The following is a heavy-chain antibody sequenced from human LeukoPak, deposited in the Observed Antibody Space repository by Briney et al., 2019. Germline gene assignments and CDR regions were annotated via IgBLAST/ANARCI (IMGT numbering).Heavy chain of an antibody. V-gene: IGHV7-4-1*02. D-gene: IGHD6-13*01. Sequence: GASVKVSCKASGYIFTNYAMNWVRQAPGQGLEWMGWINTNTGNPTYAQGLTGRFVFSLDTSVSTAYLQISSLKAEDTAMYYCARERRSSSPGEQQLVRAFDIWGQGTMVTVSS. J-gene: IGHJ3*02. CDR3: ARERRSSSPGEQQLVRAFDI. CDR1: GYIFTNYA. CDR2: INTNTGNP.